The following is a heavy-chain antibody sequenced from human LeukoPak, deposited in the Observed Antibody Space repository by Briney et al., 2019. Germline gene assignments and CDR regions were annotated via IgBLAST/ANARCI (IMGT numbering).Heavy chain of an antibody. Sequence: GGSLRLSCAASGFTFSSYAMSWVRQAPGKGLEWVSAISGSGGSTYYADSVKGRFTTSRDNSKNTLYPQMNSLRAEDTAVYYCAKAMVRGVIIEEFDYWGQGTLVTVSS. J-gene: IGHJ4*02. CDR3: AKAMVRGVIIEEFDY. V-gene: IGHV3-23*01. CDR2: ISGSGGST. D-gene: IGHD3-10*01. CDR1: GFTFSSYA.